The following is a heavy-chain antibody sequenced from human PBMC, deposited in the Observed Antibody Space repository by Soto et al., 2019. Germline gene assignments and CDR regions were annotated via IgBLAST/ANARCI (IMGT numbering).Heavy chain of an antibody. CDR2: IGTAGDT. V-gene: IGHV3-13*01. CDR3: ARAKRGYYYDSSGYSLDY. CDR1: GFTFSSYD. Sequence: EVQLVESGGGLVQPGGSLRLSCAASGFTFSSYDMHWVRQATGKGLEWVSAIGTAGDTYYPGSVKGRFTISRENAKNSLYLQMNSLRAEDTAVYYCARAKRGYYYDSSGYSLDYWGQGTLVTVSS. D-gene: IGHD3-22*01. J-gene: IGHJ4*02.